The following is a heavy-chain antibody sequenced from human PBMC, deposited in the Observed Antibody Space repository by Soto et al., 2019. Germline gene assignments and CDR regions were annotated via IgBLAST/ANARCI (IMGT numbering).Heavy chain of an antibody. J-gene: IGHJ5*02. V-gene: IGHV4-59*01. CDR1: GGSISRYY. D-gene: IGHD5-18*01. Sequence: SETLSLTCTVSGGSISRYYWSWIRQPPGKGLEWIGYIYYSGSTNYNPSLKSRVTISVDTSKNQFSLKLSSVTAADTAVYYCARAAAMAAFNWFDPWGQGTLVTVSS. CDR3: ARAAAMAAFNWFDP. CDR2: IYYSGST.